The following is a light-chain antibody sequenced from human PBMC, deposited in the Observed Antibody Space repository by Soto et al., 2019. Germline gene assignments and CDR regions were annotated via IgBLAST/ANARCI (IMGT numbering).Light chain of an antibody. J-gene: IGKJ1*01. CDR2: KSS. CDR1: QSVSIW. V-gene: IGKV1-5*03. CDR3: QQFNTSPWT. Sequence: EIQVTQSAVTLSASEGDRVTSSYRASQSVSIWLAWYQQKPGRAPKLLIYKSSILESGVPSRFSGSGSGTEFTLTISGLQPDDFAPYYCQQFNTSPWTFGQGSKV.